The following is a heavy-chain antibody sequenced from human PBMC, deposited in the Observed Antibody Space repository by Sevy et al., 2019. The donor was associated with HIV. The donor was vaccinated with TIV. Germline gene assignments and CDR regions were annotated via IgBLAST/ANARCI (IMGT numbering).Heavy chain of an antibody. V-gene: IGHV3-23*01. D-gene: IGHD3-3*01. CDR1: GFTFSAYA. CDR2: ISDSGVST. CDR3: ARRPDFGRVILTGVMDV. Sequence: GGSLRLSCAASGFTFSAYAMSWVRQTPGKGLQWVSVISDSGVSTYYADSVQGRFTISRDHSKNTMYLQMNSLRAEDTAVYYCARRPDFGRVILTGVMDVWGQGTTVTVSS. J-gene: IGHJ6*02.